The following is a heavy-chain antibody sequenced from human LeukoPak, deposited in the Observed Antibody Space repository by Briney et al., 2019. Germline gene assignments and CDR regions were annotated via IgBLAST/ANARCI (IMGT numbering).Heavy chain of an antibody. CDR1: GGSFSGYY. J-gene: IGHJ6*03. D-gene: IGHD2-8*01. CDR3: ARVNGPYYYMDV. Sequence: PSETLSLTCAVYGGSFSGYYWSWIRQPPGKGLEWIGEIYHSGSTNYNPSLKSRVTISVDKSKNQFSLKLSSVTAADTAVYYCARVNGPYYYMDVWGKGTTVTVSS. V-gene: IGHV4-34*01. CDR2: IYHSGST.